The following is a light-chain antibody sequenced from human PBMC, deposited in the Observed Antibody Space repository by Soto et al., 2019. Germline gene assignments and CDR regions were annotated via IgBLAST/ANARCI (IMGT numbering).Light chain of an antibody. CDR1: SSDVGGYNY. V-gene: IGLV2-14*01. Sequence: QSVLTQPASVSGSPGQSITISCTGTSSDVGGYNYVSWYQQHPGKAPKLMIYEVSKWPSGVSNRFSGSKSGNTASLTISGLQAEDEADYYCSSYTSSSTQVFGGGTQLTVL. CDR3: SSYTSSSTQV. CDR2: EVS. J-gene: IGLJ7*01.